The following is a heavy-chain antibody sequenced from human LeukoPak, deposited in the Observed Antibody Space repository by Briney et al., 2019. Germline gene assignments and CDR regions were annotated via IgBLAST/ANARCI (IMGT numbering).Heavy chain of an antibody. Sequence: PWGSLRLSCAASGFTFSSYWMHWVRQAPGKGLVWVSRINSDGSSTSYADSVKGRFTISRDNAKNTLYLQMNSLRAEDTAVYYCARSPIKTWEGAFDIWGQGTMVTVSS. CDR3: ARSPIKTWEGAFDI. J-gene: IGHJ3*02. D-gene: IGHD5-12*01. CDR2: INSDGSST. V-gene: IGHV3-74*01. CDR1: GFTFSSYW.